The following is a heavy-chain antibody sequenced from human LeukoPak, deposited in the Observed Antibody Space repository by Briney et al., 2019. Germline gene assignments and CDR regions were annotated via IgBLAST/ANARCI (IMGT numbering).Heavy chain of an antibody. J-gene: IGHJ4*02. CDR1: GFTFSSYA. CDR3: AKSIAATPRVLDY. V-gene: IGHV3-23*01. D-gene: IGHD6-6*01. CDR2: ISTNGGST. Sequence: PGGSLRLSCEASGFTFSSYAMSWVRQAPGKGLEWVSGISTNGGSTSYADSVKGRLTISRDNPRNTLYMEMNSLRAEDTAVYYCAKSIAATPRVLDYWGQGTLVTVSS.